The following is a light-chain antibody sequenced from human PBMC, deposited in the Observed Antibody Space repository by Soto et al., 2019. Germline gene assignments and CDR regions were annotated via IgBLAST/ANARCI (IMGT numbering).Light chain of an antibody. CDR2: DAS. CDR1: QSVSRY. J-gene: IGKJ5*01. V-gene: IGKV3-15*01. CDR3: QQGSDWPLFT. Sequence: EIVMTQSPATLSVSPGETATLSCRASQSVSRYLAWYQHRPGQAPRLLIYDASTRATGIPARFSGSGSGTEFTLTISGLQSEDFAVSSCQQGSDWPLFTFGQGTRLEIK.